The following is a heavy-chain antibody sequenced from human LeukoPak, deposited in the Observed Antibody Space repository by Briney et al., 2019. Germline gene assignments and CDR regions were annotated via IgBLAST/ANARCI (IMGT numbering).Heavy chain of an antibody. CDR2: ISGSGGST. D-gene: IGHD5-18*01. J-gene: IGHJ4*02. CDR1: GFTFSSYA. CDR3: AKAGGYSYGYPLDY. Sequence: GGSLRLSCAASGFTFSSYAMSWVRQAPGKGLEWVSAISGSGGSTYYADSVKGRFTISRDNSKNTLYLQMNSLRAEDTAVYYCAKAGGYSYGYPLDYWGQGTLVTVYS. V-gene: IGHV3-23*01.